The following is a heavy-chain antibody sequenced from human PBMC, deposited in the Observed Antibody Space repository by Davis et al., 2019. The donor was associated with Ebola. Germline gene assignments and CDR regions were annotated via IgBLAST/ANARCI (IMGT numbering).Heavy chain of an antibody. CDR2: IYYSGST. J-gene: IGHJ2*01. CDR1: GGSISSGDYY. CDR3: ARDITGPYWYFDL. D-gene: IGHD1-20*01. V-gene: IGHV4-30-4*01. Sequence: SETLSLTCTVSGGSISSGDYYWSWIRQPPGKGLEWIGYIYYSGSTYYNPSLKSRVTISVDTSKNQFSLKLSSVTAADTAVYYCARDITGPYWYFDLWGRGTLVTVSS.